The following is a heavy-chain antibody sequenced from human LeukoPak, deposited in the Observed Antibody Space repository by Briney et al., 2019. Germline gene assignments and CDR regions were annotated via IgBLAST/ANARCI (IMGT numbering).Heavy chain of an antibody. J-gene: IGHJ6*02. V-gene: IGHV3-74*01. CDR3: AREYGAYGAGMDV. CDR2: INSDGSRT. CDR1: GFTFSNYW. D-gene: IGHD4-17*01. Sequence: GGSLRLSCAASGFTFSNYWTHWVRQAPGKGLVWVSRINSDGSRTGYADSVKGRFTISRDNAKNTLNLLMNSLRAEDTAVYYCAREYGAYGAGMDVWGQGTTVAVSS.